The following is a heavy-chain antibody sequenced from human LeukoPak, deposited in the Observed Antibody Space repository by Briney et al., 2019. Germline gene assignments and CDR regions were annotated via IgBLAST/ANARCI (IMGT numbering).Heavy chain of an antibody. CDR3: AKPITEHDGRYDFWSGYSNDY. CDR2: ISGSGGST. V-gene: IGHV3-23*01. J-gene: IGHJ4*02. CDR1: GFTFSSYA. Sequence: PGGSLRLSCAASGFTFSSYAMSWVRQAPGKGLEWVSAISGSGGSTYYADSGKGRFTISRDNSKNTLYLQMNSLRAEDTAVYYCAKPITEHDGRYDFWSGYSNDYWGQGTLVTVSS. D-gene: IGHD3-3*01.